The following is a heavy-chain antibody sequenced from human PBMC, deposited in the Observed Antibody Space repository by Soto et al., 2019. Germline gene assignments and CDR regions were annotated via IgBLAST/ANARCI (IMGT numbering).Heavy chain of an antibody. J-gene: IGHJ4*02. CDR1: GFTFSSYA. D-gene: IGHD6-19*01. V-gene: IGHV3-23*01. Sequence: GGSLRLSCAASGFTFSSYAMSWVRQAPGKGLEWVSAISGSGGSTYYADSVKGRFTISRDNSKNTLYLQMNSLRAEDTAVYYCAKSKHPKSYSSGWYIDYWGQGTLVTVSS. CDR3: AKSKHPKSYSSGWYIDY. CDR2: ISGSGGST.